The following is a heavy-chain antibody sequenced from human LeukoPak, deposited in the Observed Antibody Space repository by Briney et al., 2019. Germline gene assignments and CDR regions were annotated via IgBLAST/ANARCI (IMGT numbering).Heavy chain of an antibody. CDR3: ARQVQGVIRPDY. D-gene: IGHD1-1*01. J-gene: IGHJ4*02. CDR1: GGSISSSGQY. Sequence: PSETLSLTCTVSGGSISSSGQYWGWIRQPPGKSLEPAPRKGLEWIGTIYYSGSTYYNPSLKSRVTLSVDTSKNQFSLKLSSVTAADTAVYYCARQVQGVIRPDYWGQGTLVTVSS. V-gene: IGHV4-39*01. CDR2: IYYSGST.